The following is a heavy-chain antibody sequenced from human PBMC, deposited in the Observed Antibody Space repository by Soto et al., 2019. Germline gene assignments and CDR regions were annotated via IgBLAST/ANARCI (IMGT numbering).Heavy chain of an antibody. D-gene: IGHD3-16*01. J-gene: IGHJ1*01. CDR1: GITLSGNS. V-gene: IGHV3-66*01. CDR3: SSEHDDLFDF. CDR2: SYSDGTT. Sequence: GGSLRLSCAASGITLSGNSMNWVRQAPGKGLEGVSVSYSDGTTYYADSVKGRFTISRDNSRNTLFLQTNALRGEDTAFYYCSSEHDDLFDFWGQRTLVTVSS.